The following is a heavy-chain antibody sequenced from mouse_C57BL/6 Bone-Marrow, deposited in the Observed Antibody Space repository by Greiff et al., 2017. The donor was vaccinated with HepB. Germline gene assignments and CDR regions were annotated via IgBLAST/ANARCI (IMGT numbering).Heavy chain of an antibody. J-gene: IGHJ3*01. D-gene: IGHD1-1*01. Sequence: VQVVESGAELARPGASVKLSCKASGYTFTSYGISWVKQRTGQGLEWIGEIYPRSGNTYYNEKFKGKATLTADKSSSTAYMELRSLTSEDSAVYFCARRSTTVVDAYWGQGTLITVSA. CDR3: ARRSTTVVDAY. V-gene: IGHV1-81*01. CDR1: GYTFTSYG. CDR2: IYPRSGNT.